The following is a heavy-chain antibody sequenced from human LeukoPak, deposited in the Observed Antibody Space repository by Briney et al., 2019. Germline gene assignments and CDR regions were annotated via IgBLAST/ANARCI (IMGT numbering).Heavy chain of an antibody. D-gene: IGHD3-10*01. V-gene: IGHV4-39*07. J-gene: IGHJ4*02. CDR3: ATRGVVIDY. Sequence: NPSETLSLTCTVSGGSISSSSYYWGWIRQPPGKGLEWIGSIYYSGSTYYNPSLKSRATISVDTSKNQFSLKLSSVTAADTAVYYCATRGVVIDYWGQGTLVTVSS. CDR2: IYYSGST. CDR1: GGSISSSSYY.